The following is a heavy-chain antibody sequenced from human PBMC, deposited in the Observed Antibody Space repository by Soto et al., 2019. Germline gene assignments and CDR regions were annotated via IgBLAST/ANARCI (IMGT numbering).Heavy chain of an antibody. CDR3: AKILRKVRKYFWFDP. CDR1: GFTFSSYA. J-gene: IGHJ5*02. V-gene: IGHV3-23*01. D-gene: IGHD3-10*01. CDR2: ISGSGGST. Sequence: EVQLLESGGGLVQPGGSLRLSCAASGFTFSSYAMSWVRQAPGKALEWVSAISGSGGSTYYADSVKSRFTISRDNSKNTLYLQMNSLRAEDTAVYYCAKILRKVRKYFWFDPWGQGTLVTVSS.